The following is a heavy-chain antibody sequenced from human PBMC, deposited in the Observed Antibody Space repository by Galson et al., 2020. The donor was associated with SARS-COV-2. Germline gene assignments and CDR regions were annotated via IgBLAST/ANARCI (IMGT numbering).Heavy chain of an antibody. V-gene: IGHV3-33*01. CDR1: GFTFSSYG. CDR2: IWYDGSNK. Sequence: GGSLRLSCAASGFTFSSYGMHWVRQAPGKGLEWVAVIWYDGSNKYYADSVKGRFTISRDNSKNTLYLQMNSLRAEDTAVYYCARDLPIVVTNEGGVDLWGRGTLVTVSS. J-gene: IGHJ2*01. D-gene: IGHD1-26*01. CDR3: ARDLPIVVTNEGGVDL.